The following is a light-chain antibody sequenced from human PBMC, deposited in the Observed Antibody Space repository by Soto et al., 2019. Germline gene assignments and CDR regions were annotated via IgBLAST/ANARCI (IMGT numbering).Light chain of an antibody. V-gene: IGKV3-15*01. Sequence: EIVMTQSPATLSVSPGQIATLSCRASQSVSILLDWYQQKPGQAPRILLHGATTRATGIPARFSGSWYGTEFTLTISSLQPEDFAVYYCQQYTNWPRTFGQGTKVDIK. CDR2: GAT. CDR3: QQYTNWPRT. CDR1: QSVSIL. J-gene: IGKJ1*01.